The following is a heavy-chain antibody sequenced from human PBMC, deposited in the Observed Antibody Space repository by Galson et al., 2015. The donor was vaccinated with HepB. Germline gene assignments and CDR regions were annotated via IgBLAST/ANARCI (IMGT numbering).Heavy chain of an antibody. CDR1: GFTFSNYA. V-gene: IGHV3-23*01. D-gene: IGHD2-15*01. J-gene: IGHJ4*02. CDR2: ISGSGGST. CDR3: SRRGSGGSYYYFDH. Sequence: SLRLSCAVSGFTFSNYAMNWVRQAPGKGLEWVSAISGSGGSTYYADSVKGRFTISRDNSKNTLYLQMNSLRAEDTAVYSCSRRGSGGSYYYFDHWGQGTLVTVSS.